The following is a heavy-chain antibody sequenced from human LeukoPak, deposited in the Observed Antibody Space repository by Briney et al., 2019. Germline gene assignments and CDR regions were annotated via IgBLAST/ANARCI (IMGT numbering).Heavy chain of an antibody. CDR1: GFTFSSYW. Sequence: PGGSLRLSCATSGFTFSSYWMHWVRQVPGKGPVWVSRINSDGSSTNYADSVKGRFTISGDNAKSTLYLQMNSLRAEDTAVYYCARDWWFDPWGQGALVTVSS. CDR2: INSDGSST. V-gene: IGHV3-74*01. CDR3: ARDWWFDP. J-gene: IGHJ5*02.